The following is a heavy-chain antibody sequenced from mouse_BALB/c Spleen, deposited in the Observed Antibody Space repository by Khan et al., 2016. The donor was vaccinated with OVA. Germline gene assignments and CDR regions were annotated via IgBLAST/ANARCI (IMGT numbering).Heavy chain of an antibody. CDR1: GLTFSNYA. J-gene: IGHJ3*01. V-gene: IGHV5-6-5*01. Sequence: EVELVESGGGLVKPGGSLKLSCAASGLTFSNYAMSWVRQSPEKRLEWVASISSGDSTYYPDSVKGRFTISRDNARNILYLQMSSLRSEDMAMYYCARDYWFAYWGQGTLVTVSA. CDR3: ARDYWFAY. CDR2: ISSGDST.